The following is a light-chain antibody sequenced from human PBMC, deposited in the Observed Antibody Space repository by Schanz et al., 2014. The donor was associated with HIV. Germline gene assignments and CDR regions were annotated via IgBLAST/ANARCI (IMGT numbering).Light chain of an antibody. CDR3: NSYTTSSTLV. CDR1: SSDVGGYNY. Sequence: QSALTQPPSASGSPGQSVTISCTGTSSDVGGYNYVSWYQQHPGKAPKLMIYDVSKRPSGVSHRFSGSKSGNTASLTISGLQAEDEADYYCNSYTTSSTLVFGGGTKLTVL. CDR2: DVS. V-gene: IGLV2-14*01. J-gene: IGLJ2*01.